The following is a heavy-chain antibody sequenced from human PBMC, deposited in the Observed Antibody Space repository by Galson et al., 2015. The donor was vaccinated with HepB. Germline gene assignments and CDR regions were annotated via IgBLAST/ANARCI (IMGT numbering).Heavy chain of an antibody. Sequence: SVKVSCKASGFTFTSSAMQWVRQARGQRLEWIGWIVVGSGNTNYAQKFQERVTITRDMSTSTAYMELSSLRSEDTAVYYCAAGFWSGSRYFDYWGQGTLVTVSS. V-gene: IGHV1-58*02. D-gene: IGHD3-3*01. CDR1: GFTFTSSA. CDR3: AAGFWSGSRYFDY. J-gene: IGHJ4*02. CDR2: IVVGSGNT.